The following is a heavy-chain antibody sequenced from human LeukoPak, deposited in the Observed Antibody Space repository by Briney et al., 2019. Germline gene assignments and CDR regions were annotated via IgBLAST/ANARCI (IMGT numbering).Heavy chain of an antibody. J-gene: IGHJ4*02. V-gene: IGHV4-4*02. CDR2: VYHSGST. D-gene: IGHD6-13*01. CDR3: ASLLAAATYYFDY. Sequence: SETLSLTCAVSDGSISSSNWWTWVRQPPGKGLEWIGEVYHSGSTNYNPSLKSRVTISVDKPKNHFSLNLTSVTAADTAVYYCASLLAAATYYFDYWGQGTLVTVSS. CDR1: DGSISSSNW.